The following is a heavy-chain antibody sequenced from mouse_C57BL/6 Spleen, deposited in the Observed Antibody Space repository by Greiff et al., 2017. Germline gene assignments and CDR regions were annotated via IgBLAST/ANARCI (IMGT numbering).Heavy chain of an antibody. D-gene: IGHD4-1*01. Sequence: VQLKEPGPELVKPGASVKISCKASGYAFSSSWMNWVKQRPGKGLEWIGRIYPGDGDTNYNGKFKGKATLTADKSSSTAYMQLSSLTSEDSAVYFCASELGQEFAYGGQGTLVTVSA. V-gene: IGHV1-82*01. J-gene: IGHJ3*01. CDR3: ASELGQEFAY. CDR2: IYPGDGDT. CDR1: GYAFSSSW.